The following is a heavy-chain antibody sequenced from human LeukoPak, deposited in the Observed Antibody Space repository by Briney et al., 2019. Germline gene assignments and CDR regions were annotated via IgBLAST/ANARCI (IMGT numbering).Heavy chain of an antibody. CDR1: GGSVSGYY. V-gene: IGHV4-59*02. CDR3: ARGIYCSSTSCYYYFDY. CDR2: IYYSGST. Sequence: SETLSLTYTVSGGSVSGYYWSWIRQPPGKGLEWIGYIYYSGSTNYNPSLKSRVTISVDTSKNHFSLKLTSVTAADTAVYYCARGIYCSSTSCYYYFDYWGQGTLVTVSS. J-gene: IGHJ4*02. D-gene: IGHD2-2*01.